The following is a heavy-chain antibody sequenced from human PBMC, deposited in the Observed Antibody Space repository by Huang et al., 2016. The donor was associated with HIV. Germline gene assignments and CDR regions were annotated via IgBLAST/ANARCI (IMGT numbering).Heavy chain of an antibody. CDR1: GDLFSEYY. Sequence: QVQLQLWGAGLLKPSETLSLTCGVSGDLFSEYYWTWICQSPGKGLEWIGEISHRGSTNYNPSRKSRVTISVDTSKKQVSLKRTSVTAADTALYYCARGESPLGGSTWPHAEYFQHWGQGSLVIVSS. CDR2: ISHRGST. D-gene: IGHD6-13*01. V-gene: IGHV4-34*02. CDR3: ARGESPLGGSTWPHAEYFQH. J-gene: IGHJ1*01.